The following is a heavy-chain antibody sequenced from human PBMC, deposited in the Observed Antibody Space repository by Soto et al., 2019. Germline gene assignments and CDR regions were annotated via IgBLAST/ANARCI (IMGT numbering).Heavy chain of an antibody. CDR2: IWYDGSNK. V-gene: IGHV3-33*01. D-gene: IGHD4-17*01. J-gene: IGHJ4*02. CDR3: ARGLRYGDYAFDY. Sequence: GGSLRLSCAASGFTFSSYGMHWVRQAPGKGLEWVAVIWYDGSNKYYADSVKGRFTISRDNSKNTLYLQMNSLRAEDTAVYYCARGLRYGDYAFDYWGQGTLVTVSS. CDR1: GFTFSSYG.